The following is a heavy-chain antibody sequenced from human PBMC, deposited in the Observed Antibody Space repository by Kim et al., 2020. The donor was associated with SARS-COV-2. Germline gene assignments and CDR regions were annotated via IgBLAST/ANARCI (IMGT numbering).Heavy chain of an antibody. CDR2: INPSGGST. CDR1: GYTFTSYY. Sequence: ASVKVSCKASGYTFTSYYMHWVRQAPGQGLEWMGIINPSGGSTSYAQKFQGRVTMTRDTSTSTVYMELSSLRSEDTAVYYCARDKSDPAPMTPITMVRGVISYGLDVWGQGTTVTVSS. D-gene: IGHD3-10*01. CDR3: ARDKSDPAPMTPITMVRGVISYGLDV. V-gene: IGHV1-46*01. J-gene: IGHJ6*02.